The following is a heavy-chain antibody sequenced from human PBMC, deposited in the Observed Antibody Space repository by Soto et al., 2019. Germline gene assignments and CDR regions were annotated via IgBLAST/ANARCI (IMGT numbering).Heavy chain of an antibody. V-gene: IGHV1-2*02. CDR2: INPSSGST. Sequence: GASVKVSCKASGYTFTSYAMDWVRQAPGQRLEWMGWINPSSGSTNYAQKFQGRVTITRDTSISTAYMELSRLRSDDTAVYYCARLGRDCSGGSCYPYGMDVWGQGTTVTVSS. J-gene: IGHJ6*02. CDR1: GYTFTSYA. D-gene: IGHD2-15*01. CDR3: ARLGRDCSGGSCYPYGMDV.